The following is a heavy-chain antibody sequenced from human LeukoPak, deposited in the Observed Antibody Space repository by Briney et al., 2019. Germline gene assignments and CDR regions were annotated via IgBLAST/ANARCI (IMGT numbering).Heavy chain of an antibody. CDR3: VRTLSNFDS. V-gene: IGHV3-23*01. CDR1: GFNFSNSA. J-gene: IGHJ4*02. CDR2: ITGSGGST. Sequence: GGSLRLSCAASGFNFSNSAMSWVRQAPAKGLEWVSSITGSGGSTFYRDSVQGRFTISRDNSNNTLYLQMNSLRAEDTAIYYCVRTLSNFDSWGQGTLVTVSS. D-gene: IGHD1-7*01.